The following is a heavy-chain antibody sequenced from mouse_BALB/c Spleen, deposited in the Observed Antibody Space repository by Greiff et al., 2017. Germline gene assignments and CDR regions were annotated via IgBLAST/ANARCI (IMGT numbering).Heavy chain of an antibody. Sequence: EVKVEESGGGLVQPGGSLKLSCAASGFTFSSYGMSWVRQTPDKRLELVATINSNGGSTYYPDSVKGRFTISRDNAKNTLYLQMSSLKSEDTAMYYCARDATEYYFDDWGQGTTLTVSS. CDR2: INSNGGST. CDR1: GFTFSSYG. V-gene: IGHV5-6-3*01. CDR3: ARDATEYYFDD. J-gene: IGHJ2*01. D-gene: IGHD1-1*01.